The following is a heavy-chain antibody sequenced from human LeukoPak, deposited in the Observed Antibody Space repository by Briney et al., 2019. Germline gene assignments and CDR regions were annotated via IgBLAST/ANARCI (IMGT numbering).Heavy chain of an antibody. J-gene: IGHJ3*02. CDR1: GFTFDDYA. V-gene: IGHV3-9*03. CDR3: AKEYCSGGSCYRGAFDI. D-gene: IGHD2-15*01. Sequence: SLRLSCAASGFTFDDYAMHWVRQAPGKGLEWVSGISWNSGSIGYADSVKGRFTISRDNAKNSLYLQMNSLRAEDMALYYCAKEYCSGGSCYRGAFDIWGQGTMVTVSS. CDR2: ISWNSGSI.